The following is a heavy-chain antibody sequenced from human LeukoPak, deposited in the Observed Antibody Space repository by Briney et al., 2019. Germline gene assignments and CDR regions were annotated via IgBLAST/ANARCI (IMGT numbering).Heavy chain of an antibody. J-gene: IGHJ4*02. D-gene: IGHD2-2*02. Sequence: ASVKVSCKASGGTFSSYAISWVRQAPGQGLEWMGWMNPNSGNTGYAQKFQGRVTITRNTSISTAYMELSSLRSEDTAVYYCARAYCSSTSCYRMREDYWGQGTLVTVSS. CDR1: GGTFSSYA. CDR3: ARAYCSSTSCYRMREDY. CDR2: MNPNSGNT. V-gene: IGHV1-8*03.